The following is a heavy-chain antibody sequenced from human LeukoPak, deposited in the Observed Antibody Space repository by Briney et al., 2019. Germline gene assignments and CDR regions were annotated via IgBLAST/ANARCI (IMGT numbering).Heavy chain of an antibody. V-gene: IGHV3-23*01. CDR2: ISASGGGT. CDR1: GITLSNYG. J-gene: IGHJ4*02. Sequence: GGSLRLSCAVSGITLSNYGMSWVRQAPGKGLEWVAGISASGGGTNYADSVRGRFTISRDNPKNTLYLQMNSLRAEDTAFYFCAKRGVVIRVILVGFHKEAYYFESWGQGALVTVSS. CDR3: AKRGVVIRVILVGFHKEAYYFES. D-gene: IGHD3-22*01.